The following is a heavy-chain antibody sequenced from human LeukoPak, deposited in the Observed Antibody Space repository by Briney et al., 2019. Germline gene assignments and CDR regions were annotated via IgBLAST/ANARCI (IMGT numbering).Heavy chain of an antibody. CDR2: TRNKANSYTT. V-gene: IGHV3-72*01. J-gene: IGHJ4*02. Sequence: PGGSLRLSCAASGFTFSDHYMDWVRQAPGKGLEWVGRTRNKANSYTTEYAASVKGRFTISRDDSKNSLYLQMNSLKTEDTAVYYCARSRKWELLLDYWGQGTLVTVSS. D-gene: IGHD1-26*01. CDR3: ARSRKWELLLDY. CDR1: GFTFSDHY.